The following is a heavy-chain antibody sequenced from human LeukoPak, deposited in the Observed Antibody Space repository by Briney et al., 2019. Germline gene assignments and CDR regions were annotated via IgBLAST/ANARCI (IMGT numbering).Heavy chain of an antibody. CDR3: AADLNYYDSSGSGDY. CDR1: GFAFTSSA. V-gene: IGHV1-58*02. J-gene: IGHJ4*02. D-gene: IGHD3-22*01. Sequence: SVTVSCKASGFAFTSSAMQWVRQTRGQRREWIGWIVVGSGNTNYAQKFQERVTITRDMSTSTAYMQLTSLRSEDTAVYYCAADLNYYDSSGSGDYWGQGTLVTVSS. CDR2: IVVGSGNT.